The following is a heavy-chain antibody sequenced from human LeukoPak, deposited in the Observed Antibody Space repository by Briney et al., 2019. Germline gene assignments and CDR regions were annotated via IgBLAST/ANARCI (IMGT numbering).Heavy chain of an antibody. CDR3: AKDIRRWLQSGSFDY. V-gene: IGHV3-43*02. CDR2: ISGDGGST. D-gene: IGHD5-24*01. J-gene: IGHJ4*02. Sequence: GGSLRLSCAASGFTFDDYAMHWVRQAPGKGLEWVFLISGDGGSTYYADSVNGRFTISRNNSKNSLYLQMNSLRTDDPALYYCAKDIRRWLQSGSFDYWGQGTLVTVSS. CDR1: GFTFDDYA.